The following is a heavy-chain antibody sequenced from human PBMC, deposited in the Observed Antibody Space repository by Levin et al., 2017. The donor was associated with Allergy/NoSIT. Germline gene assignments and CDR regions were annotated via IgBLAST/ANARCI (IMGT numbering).Heavy chain of an antibody. Sequence: SCTGSGFTFGDYAMSWVRQAPRKGLEWVGFIRNKAHGGTTEYAASVKGRLTISRDDSKSIAYLQMNSLKTEDTAVYFCARGGPPNYDYNWGSYRDGYFDYWGQGTLVTVSS. D-gene: IGHD3-16*02. CDR1: GFTFGDYA. J-gene: IGHJ4*02. CDR2: IRNKAHGGTT. V-gene: IGHV3-49*04. CDR3: ARGGPPNYDYNWGSYRDGYFDY.